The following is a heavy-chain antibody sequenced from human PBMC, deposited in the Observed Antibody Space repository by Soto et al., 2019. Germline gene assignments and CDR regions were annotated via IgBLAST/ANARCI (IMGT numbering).Heavy chain of an antibody. CDR2: IYYSGST. CDR1: GGSISSGGYY. V-gene: IGHV4-31*03. CDR3: AVFQPDSVLRYFDHPWFDP. D-gene: IGHD3-9*01. J-gene: IGHJ5*02. Sequence: SETLSLTCTVSGGSISSGGYYWSWIRQHPGKGLEWIGYIYYSGSTYYNPSLKSRVTISVDTSKNQFSLKLSSVTAADTAVYYCAVFQPDSVLRYFDHPWFDPWGQGTLVTVSS.